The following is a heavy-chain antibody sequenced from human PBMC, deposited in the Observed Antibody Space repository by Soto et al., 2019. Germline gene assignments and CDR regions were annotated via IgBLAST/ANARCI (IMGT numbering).Heavy chain of an antibody. J-gene: IGHJ3*02. Sequence: ASVKVSCKASGYTFTSYCISWVRQAPGQGLEWMGWISAYNGNTNYAQKLQGRVTMTTDTSTSTAYMELRSLRSDDTAVYYCARDCGGDCFGAFDIWGQGTMVTVSS. CDR1: GYTFTSYC. D-gene: IGHD2-21*02. V-gene: IGHV1-18*01. CDR3: ARDCGGDCFGAFDI. CDR2: ISAYNGNT.